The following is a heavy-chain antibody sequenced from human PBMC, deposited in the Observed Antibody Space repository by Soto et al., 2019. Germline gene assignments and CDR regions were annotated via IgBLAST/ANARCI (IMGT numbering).Heavy chain of an antibody. CDR2: IWYDGSNK. D-gene: IGHD6-19*01. J-gene: IGHJ4*02. CDR1: GFTFSSYG. CDR3: ARGYSSGWYPYYFDS. Sequence: QVQLVESGGGVVQPGRSLRLSCAASGFTFSSYGMHWVRQAPGKGLEWVAVIWYDGSNKYYADSVKGRFTISRDNSKNTLYLQMNSLRAEDTAVYYCARGYSSGWYPYYFDSWGQGTLVTVSS. V-gene: IGHV3-33*01.